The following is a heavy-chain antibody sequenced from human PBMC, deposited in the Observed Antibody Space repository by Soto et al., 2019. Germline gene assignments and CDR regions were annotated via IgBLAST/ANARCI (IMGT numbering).Heavy chain of an antibody. D-gene: IGHD2-15*01. J-gene: IGHJ4*02. CDR1: GFTFSNYH. Sequence: EVQLVESGGGLVQPGGSLRLSCAASGFTFSNYHMNWARQAPGKGLEWVSYITDSSGTTYYADSVRGRFTISRDNAKNSLYLQMNSLRAEDTAVYYCARVWQDYSGVDYGGQGTLFTVSS. V-gene: IGHV3-48*01. CDR2: ITDSSGTT. CDR3: ARVWQDYSGVDY.